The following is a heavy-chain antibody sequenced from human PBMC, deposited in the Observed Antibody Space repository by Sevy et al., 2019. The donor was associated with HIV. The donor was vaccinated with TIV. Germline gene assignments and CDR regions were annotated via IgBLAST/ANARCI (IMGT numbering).Heavy chain of an antibody. Sequence: ASVKVSCKASGYTFTSYGISWVRQAPGQGLEWMGWISAYNGNTNYAQKLQGRVTMTTDTSTSTAYMELGSLRSDDTAVYYCARERRYCSSTSCSHYYYGMDVWGQGTTVTVSS. V-gene: IGHV1-18*01. D-gene: IGHD2-2*01. CDR3: ARERRYCSSTSCSHYYYGMDV. J-gene: IGHJ6*02. CDR1: GYTFTSYG. CDR2: ISAYNGNT.